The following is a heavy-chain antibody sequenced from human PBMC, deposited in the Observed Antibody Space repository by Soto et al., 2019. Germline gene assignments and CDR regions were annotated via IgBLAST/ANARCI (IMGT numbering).Heavy chain of an antibody. J-gene: IGHJ4*01. CDR3: ARSDYYNSSGKEY. CDR1: GYSFTSYW. CDR2: IYPGDSDT. Sequence: GESLKISCKGSGYSFTSYWIGWVRQMPGKGLEWMGIIYPGDSDTRFSPSFQGQVTISADKSFSTAYLQWSCLNASDTATYYCARSDYYNSSGKEYWSHGTLVTVSS. V-gene: IGHV5-51*01. D-gene: IGHD3-22*01.